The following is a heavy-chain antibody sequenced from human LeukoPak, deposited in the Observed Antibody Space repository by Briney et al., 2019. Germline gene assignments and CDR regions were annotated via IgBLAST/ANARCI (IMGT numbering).Heavy chain of an antibody. CDR1: GFTFSIYA. CDR3: AKDREDYDILTGYFPA. CDR2: ISGSGGST. Sequence: PGGSLRLSCAASGFTFSIYAMSWVRQAPGKGLEWVSVISGSGGSTYYADSVKGRFTISRDNSKNTVYLQMNSLRAEDTALYYCAKDREDYDILTGYFPAWGQGTLVTVSS. V-gene: IGHV3-23*01. D-gene: IGHD3-9*01. J-gene: IGHJ4*02.